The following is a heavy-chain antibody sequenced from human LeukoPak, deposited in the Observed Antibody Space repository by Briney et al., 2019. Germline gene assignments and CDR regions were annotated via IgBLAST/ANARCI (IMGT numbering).Heavy chain of an antibody. CDR2: INTNTGNP. CDR1: GYTFTSYA. CDR3: ARVRILWLGELFYPYYYYGMDV. D-gene: IGHD3-10*01. V-gene: IGHV7-4-1*02. J-gene: IGHJ6*02. Sequence: ASVKVSCKASGYTFTSYAMNWVRQAPGQGLEWMGWINTNTGNPTYAQGFTGRFVFSLDTSVSTAYLQISSLKAEDTAVYYCARVRILWLGELFYPYYYYGMDVWGQGTTVTVSS.